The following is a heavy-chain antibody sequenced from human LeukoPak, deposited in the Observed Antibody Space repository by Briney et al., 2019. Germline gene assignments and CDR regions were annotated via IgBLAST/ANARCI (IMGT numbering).Heavy chain of an antibody. V-gene: IGHV1-2*02. CDR1: GNTFTDYY. Sequence: SVKVSCKASGNTFTDYYMHWVRQPPGQGLEWMGWINPNSGFTNYAQKFQGRVTMTRDTSISTAYMELSRLRSDDTAVYYCARLADCSSSSCRSFDYWGQGTLVTVSS. CDR2: INPNSGFT. CDR3: ARLADCSSSSCRSFDY. J-gene: IGHJ4*02. D-gene: IGHD2-2*01.